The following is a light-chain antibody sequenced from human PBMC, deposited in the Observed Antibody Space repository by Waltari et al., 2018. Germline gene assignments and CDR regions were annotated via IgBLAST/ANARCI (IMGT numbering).Light chain of an antibody. CDR2: RSY. CDR3: ATWDDSLNGWV. CDR1: SSNIGANY. Sequence: QSVLTQSPSASGTPGQRVTISCSGSSSNIGANYVYWYHQFPGTAPRLLIYRSYPGPSAVPARCAGSKSGTSASLAISGLRSEDEAEYCCATWDDSLNGWVFGGGTRLTAL. J-gene: IGLJ3*02. V-gene: IGLV1-47*01.